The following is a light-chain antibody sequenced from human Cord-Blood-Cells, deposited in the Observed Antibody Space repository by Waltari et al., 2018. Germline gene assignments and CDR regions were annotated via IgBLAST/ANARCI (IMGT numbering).Light chain of an antibody. J-gene: IGKJ4*01. Sequence: EIVLTHSPATLSLSLGERATLSCRASQSVSSYLAWYQQKPGQAPRLLIYDASNRATGIPARFSGSGSGTDCTLAISSLEPEDFAVYYCQQRSNLTPLTFGGWTKVEIK. CDR2: DAS. CDR3: QQRSNLTPLT. V-gene: IGKV3-11*01. CDR1: QSVSSY.